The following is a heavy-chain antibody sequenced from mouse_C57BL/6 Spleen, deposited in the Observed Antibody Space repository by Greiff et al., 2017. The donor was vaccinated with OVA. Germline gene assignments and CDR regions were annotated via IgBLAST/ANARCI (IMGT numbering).Heavy chain of an antibody. V-gene: IGHV1-80*01. Sequence: VQLQQSGAELVKPGASVKISCKASGYAFSSYWMNWVKQRPGQGLEWIGQIYPGDGDTNYNGKFKGKATLTADKSSSTAYMQLSSLTSEDSAVYFCARGSYDCYSSVAMDYWGQGTSVTVSS. J-gene: IGHJ4*01. CDR3: ARGSYDCYSSVAMDY. D-gene: IGHD2-3*01. CDR2: IYPGDGDT. CDR1: GYAFSSYW.